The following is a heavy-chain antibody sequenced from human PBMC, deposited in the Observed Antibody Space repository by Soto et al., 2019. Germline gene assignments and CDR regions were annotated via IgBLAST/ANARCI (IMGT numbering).Heavy chain of an antibody. CDR3: AREYYDILTCYWPHYGMDV. D-gene: IGHD3-9*01. CDR1: GYTFTGYY. V-gene: IGHV1-2*02. CDR2: INPNSGGT. Sequence: ASVKVSCKASGYTFTGYYMHWVRQAPGQGLEWMGWINPNSGGTNYAQKFQGRVTMTRDTAISTAYMELSRLRSDDTAVYYCAREYYDILTCYWPHYGMDVWGQGTTVTVSS. J-gene: IGHJ6*02.